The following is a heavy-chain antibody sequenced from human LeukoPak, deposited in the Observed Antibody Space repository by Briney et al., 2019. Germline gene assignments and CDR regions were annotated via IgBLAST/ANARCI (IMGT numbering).Heavy chain of an antibody. CDR3: ARAGLGASSDI. CDR2: IWYDGSNK. V-gene: IGHV3-33*08. J-gene: IGHJ4*01. Sequence: PGGSLRLSCAASGFTFSSYGIHWVRLAPGKGLEWVALIWYDGSNKNYEDSVKGRFTLSRDNSQNTVHLQMNSLRAEDTAVYYCARAGLGASSDIWGQGTPVTVSS. D-gene: IGHD1-26*01. CDR1: GFTFSSYG.